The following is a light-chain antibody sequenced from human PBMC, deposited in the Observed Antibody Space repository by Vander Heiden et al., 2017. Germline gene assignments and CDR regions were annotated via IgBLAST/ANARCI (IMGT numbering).Light chain of an antibody. CDR2: EAN. V-gene: IGLV6-57*01. J-gene: IGLJ2*01. CDR1: SGSIASYV. CDR3: QSYDSTFYVV. Sequence: NFLLTQPHAVTESPGKTGNISCTRRSGSIASYVVPWYQQRPGSSPTTVIYEANQRPSGVPDRFSGSSDRSSNSASLTISVLKTEDEADYCCQSYDSTFYVVFGGGTKLTVL.